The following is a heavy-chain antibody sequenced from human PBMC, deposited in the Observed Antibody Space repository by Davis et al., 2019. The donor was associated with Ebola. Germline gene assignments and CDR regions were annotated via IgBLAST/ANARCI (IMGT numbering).Heavy chain of an antibody. CDR2: ISGSGGST. CDR1: GFTFSSYA. Sequence: GESLKISCAASGFTFSSYAMSWVRQAPGKGLEWVSAISGSGGSTYYADSVKGRFTISRDNSKNTLYLQMNSLRAEDTAVYYCAKEPENYYDSSGYYFIWRVFDYWGQGTLVTVSS. D-gene: IGHD3-22*01. J-gene: IGHJ4*02. CDR3: AKEPENYYDSSGYYFIWRVFDY. V-gene: IGHV3-23*01.